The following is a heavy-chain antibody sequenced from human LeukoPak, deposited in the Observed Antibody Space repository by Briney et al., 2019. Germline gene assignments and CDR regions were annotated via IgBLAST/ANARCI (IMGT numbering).Heavy chain of an antibody. CDR2: IYYSGST. CDR1: GGSISSSNW. CDR3: ARNVLAPYCSSTSCYGYYYYYMDV. Sequence: SETLSLTCAVSGGSISSSNWWGWIRQPPGKGLEWIGYIYYSGSTNYNPSLKSRVTMSVDTSKNQFSLKLSSVTALDTAVYYCARNVLAPYCSSTSCYGYYYYYMDVWGKGTTVTVSS. V-gene: IGHV4-28*06. D-gene: IGHD2-2*01. J-gene: IGHJ6*03.